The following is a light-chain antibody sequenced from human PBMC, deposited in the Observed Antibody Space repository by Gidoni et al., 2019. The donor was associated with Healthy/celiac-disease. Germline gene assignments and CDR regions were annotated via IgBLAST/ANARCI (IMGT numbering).Light chain of an antibody. J-gene: IGLJ1*01. CDR1: SSDVGGYNY. Sequence: QSALTPPRSVSGSPGQSVTISCTGTSSDVGGYNYVSWYQQHPGKAPKLMIYDVSKRPSGVPDRFSGSKSGNTASLTISGLQAEDEADYYCCSYAGGYTYVFGTGTKVTVL. CDR2: DVS. V-gene: IGLV2-11*01. CDR3: CSYAGGYTYV.